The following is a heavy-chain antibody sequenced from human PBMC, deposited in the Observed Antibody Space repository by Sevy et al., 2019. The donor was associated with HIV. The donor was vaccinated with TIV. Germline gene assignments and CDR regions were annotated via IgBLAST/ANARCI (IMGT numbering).Heavy chain of an antibody. V-gene: IGHV3-9*01. CDR1: GFTFDGYA. J-gene: IGHJ4*02. Sequence: GGSLRLSCAASGFTFDGYAMHWVRQAPGKGLEWVSGISWNSGSIGYADSVKGRFTISRDNAKNSLYLQMNSLRAEDTALYYCAKDSGDYGDSFFDYWGQGTLVTVSS. D-gene: IGHD4-17*01. CDR2: ISWNSGSI. CDR3: AKDSGDYGDSFFDY.